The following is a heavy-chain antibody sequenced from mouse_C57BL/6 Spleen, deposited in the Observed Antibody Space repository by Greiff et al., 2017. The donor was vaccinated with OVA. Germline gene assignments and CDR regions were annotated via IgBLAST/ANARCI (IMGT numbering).Heavy chain of an antibody. CDR1: GYTFTSYW. D-gene: IGHD1-1*01. Sequence: QVQLKQSGAELVRPGTSVKLSCKASGYTFTSYWMHWVKQRPGQGLEWIGVIDPSDSYTNYNQKFKGKATLTVDTSSSTAYMQLSSLTSEDSAVYYCAREDYGSSYVAYWGQGTLVTVSA. V-gene: IGHV1-59*01. J-gene: IGHJ3*01. CDR2: IDPSDSYT. CDR3: AREDYGSSYVAY.